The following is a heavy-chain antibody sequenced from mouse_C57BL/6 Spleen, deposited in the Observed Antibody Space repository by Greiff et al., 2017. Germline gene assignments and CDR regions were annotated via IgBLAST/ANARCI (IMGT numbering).Heavy chain of an antibody. J-gene: IGHJ4*01. CDR3: AKRNSNGYYYAMDY. D-gene: IGHD2-5*01. V-gene: IGHV2-9*01. CDR2: IWGGGST. CDR1: GFSLTSYG. Sequence: VKLMESGPGLVAPSQSLSITCTVSGFSLTSYGVDWVRQPPGKGLEWLGVIWGGGSTNYNSALMSRLSISKDNSKSQVFLKMNSLQTDDTAMYYGAKRNSNGYYYAMDYWGQGTSVTVSS.